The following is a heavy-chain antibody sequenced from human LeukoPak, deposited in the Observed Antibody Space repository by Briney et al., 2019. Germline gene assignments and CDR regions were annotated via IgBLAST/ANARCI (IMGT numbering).Heavy chain of an antibody. V-gene: IGHV4-30-2*01. CDR2: IYHSGST. CDR3: ARGTERASWFDP. CDR1: GGSISSGGYS. Sequence: KTSQTLSLTCAVSGGSISSGGYSWSWIRQPPGKGLGWIGYIYHSGSTYYSPSPKSRVTISVDRSKNQFSLKLSSVTAADTAVYYCARGTERASWFDPWGQGTLVTVSS. J-gene: IGHJ5*02. D-gene: IGHD1-1*01.